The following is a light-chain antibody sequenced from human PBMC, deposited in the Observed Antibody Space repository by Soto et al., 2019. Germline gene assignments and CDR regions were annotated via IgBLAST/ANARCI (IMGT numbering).Light chain of an antibody. Sequence: DIVMTQSPLSLPVTPGEPASISCRSSQSLLHSNGYNYLDWYLQKPGQSPQLLIYLGSNRASGVLDRFSGSGSGTDFTLKISRVEAEDVGVYYCMQALRTPSETFGPGTKLEIK. CDR2: LGS. J-gene: IGKJ2*01. CDR1: QSLLHSNGYNY. CDR3: MQALRTPSET. V-gene: IGKV2-28*01.